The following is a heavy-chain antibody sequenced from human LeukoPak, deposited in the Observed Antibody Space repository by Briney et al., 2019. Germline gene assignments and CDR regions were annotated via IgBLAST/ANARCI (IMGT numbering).Heavy chain of an antibody. CDR2: ISGSGGSA. Sequence: PGGSLRLSCAASRFTFSSYAMSWVREAPGKGLEWVSAISGSGGSAYYADSVKGRFTISRDNSKNTLYLQMNSLRAEDTAVDYCAKDQAPGYFGAIDPWGQGTLVTVSS. CDR3: AKDQAPGYFGAIDP. V-gene: IGHV3-23*01. D-gene: IGHD6-13*01. J-gene: IGHJ5*02. CDR1: RFTFSSYA.